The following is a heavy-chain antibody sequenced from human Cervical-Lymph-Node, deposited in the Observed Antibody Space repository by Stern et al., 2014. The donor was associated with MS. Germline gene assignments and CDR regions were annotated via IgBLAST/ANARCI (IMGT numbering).Heavy chain of an antibody. CDR2: IIPIFGTA. Sequence: QVQLVQSGAEVKKPGSSVKVSCKASGGTFSSYAISWVRQAPGQGLEWMGGIIPIFGTANYAQKFKGRVTITADEATSTAYMERSSLRSEDTAVYYCARGPYDYYGSGSYKFDYWGQGTLVTVSS. V-gene: IGHV1-69*01. J-gene: IGHJ4*02. D-gene: IGHD3-10*01. CDR3: ARGPYDYYGSGSYKFDY. CDR1: GGTFSSYA.